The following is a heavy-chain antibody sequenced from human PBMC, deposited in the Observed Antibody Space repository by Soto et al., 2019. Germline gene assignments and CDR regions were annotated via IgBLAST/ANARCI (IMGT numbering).Heavy chain of an antibody. CDR1: GGTFSSYT. V-gene: IGHV1-69*08. CDR3: ARDKAVAGKPFVY. J-gene: IGHJ4*02. CDR2: IIPILGIA. D-gene: IGHD6-19*01. Sequence: QVQLVQSGAEVKKPGSSVKVSCKASGGTFSSYTISWVRQAPGQGLEWMGRIIPILGIANYAQKFQGRVTITADKSTSTAYMELSSLRSEDTAVYYCARDKAVAGKPFVYWGQGTLVTVSS.